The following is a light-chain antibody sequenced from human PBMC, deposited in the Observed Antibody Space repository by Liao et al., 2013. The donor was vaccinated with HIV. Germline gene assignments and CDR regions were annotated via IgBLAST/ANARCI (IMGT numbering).Light chain of an antibody. J-gene: IGLJ1*01. V-gene: IGLV3-1*01. CDR1: KLGDKY. CDR3: QSAASSGTYV. Sequence: SYELTQPPSVSVSPGQTASITCSGDKLGDKYACWYQQKPGQSPVLVIYQDSKRPSGIPERFSGSNSGNTAALTISGTQAVDEADYYCQSAASSGTYVFGTGTKVAVL. CDR2: QDS.